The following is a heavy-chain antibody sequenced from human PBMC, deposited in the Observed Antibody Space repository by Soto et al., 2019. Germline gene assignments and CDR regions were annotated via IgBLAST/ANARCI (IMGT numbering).Heavy chain of an antibody. D-gene: IGHD6-6*01. CDR1: GGSISSYY. CDR3: ARGSSSRYYYGMDV. V-gene: IGHV4-59*01. CDR2: IYYSGST. J-gene: IGHJ6*02. Sequence: SETLSLTCTVSGGSISSYYWSWIRQPPGKGLEWIGYIYYSGSTNYNPSLKSRVTISVDTSKNQFSLKLSSVTAADTAVYYCARGSSSRYYYGMDVWGQGTTVTVSS.